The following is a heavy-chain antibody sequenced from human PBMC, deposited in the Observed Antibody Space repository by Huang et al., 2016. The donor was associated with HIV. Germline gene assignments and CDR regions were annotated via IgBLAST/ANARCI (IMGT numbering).Heavy chain of an antibody. Sequence: EVQLLESGGGLVQPGGSLRLSCAASGFTFSSYAMSWVRQAPGKGTEWVSAITGSGSSTYYADSLKGRFTISRAYSKNTLYLQMNSLRAEDTAVYYCAKQSSGWYVSADAFDIWGQGTMVTVSS. V-gene: IGHV3-23*01. CDR1: GFTFSSYA. CDR2: ITGSGSST. CDR3: AKQSSGWYVSADAFDI. D-gene: IGHD6-19*01. J-gene: IGHJ3*02.